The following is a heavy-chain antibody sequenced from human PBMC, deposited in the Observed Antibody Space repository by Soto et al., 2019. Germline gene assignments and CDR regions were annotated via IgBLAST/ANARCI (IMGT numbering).Heavy chain of an antibody. V-gene: IGHV4-39*01. J-gene: IGHJ4*02. CDR1: GVSISNSSYY. Sequence: SETLSLTCTVSGVSISNSSYYWGWIRRPPGKGLEWIGTIYYSGITYYNPSLKSRATISVDTSKNQFSLKLTSVTAADTAVYYCARHGSNWGQGTLVTVAS. CDR2: IYYSGIT. CDR3: ARHGSN.